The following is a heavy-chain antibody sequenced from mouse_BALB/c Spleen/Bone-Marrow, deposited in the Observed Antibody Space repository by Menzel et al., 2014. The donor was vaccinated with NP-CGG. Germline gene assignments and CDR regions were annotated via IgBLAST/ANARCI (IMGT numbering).Heavy chain of an antibody. CDR3: ERLTTSATAMDY. CDR2: INPHYDNP. Sequence: EVQLHQSGAEVVKPGASVKISCKASGYIFTDYNMDWGKQSHGKSIEWIGDINPHYDNPNHNQKFKGKATLTVDKSSSTAYMDLRILTSEDKAVYFCERLTTSATAMDYWGQGTSVTVSS. V-gene: IGHV1-18*01. D-gene: IGHD1-2*01. CDR1: GYIFTDYN. J-gene: IGHJ4*01.